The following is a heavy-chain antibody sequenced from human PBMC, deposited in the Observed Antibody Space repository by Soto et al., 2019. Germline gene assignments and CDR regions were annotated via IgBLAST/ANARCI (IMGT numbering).Heavy chain of an antibody. V-gene: IGHV2-5*01. CDR1: GFSLSTSGVG. CDR2: IYWNDDK. Sequence: SGPTLVNPTQTLTLTCTFSGFSLSTSGVGVGWIRQPPGKALEWLALIYWNDDKRYSPSLKSRLTITKDTSKNQVVLTMTNMDPVDTATYYCAHSWPPLYDSSGYYFDYWGQGTLVTVSS. CDR3: AHSWPPLYDSSGYYFDY. D-gene: IGHD3-22*01. J-gene: IGHJ4*02.